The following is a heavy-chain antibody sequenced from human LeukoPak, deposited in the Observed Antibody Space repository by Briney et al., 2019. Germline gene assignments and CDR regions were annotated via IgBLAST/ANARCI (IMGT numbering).Heavy chain of an antibody. V-gene: IGHV1-46*01. CDR2: FNPSGGST. Sequence: ASVKVSCKASGYTFTNYYMHWVRQAPGQGLEWMGVFNPSGGSTSYAQKLQGRVTMTRDTSTSTVYMELSSLRAEDTALYYCARSSGYRGYEKIGDAFDIWGQGTMVTVSS. CDR3: ARSSGYRGYEKIGDAFDI. J-gene: IGHJ3*02. D-gene: IGHD5-12*01. CDR1: GYTFTNYY.